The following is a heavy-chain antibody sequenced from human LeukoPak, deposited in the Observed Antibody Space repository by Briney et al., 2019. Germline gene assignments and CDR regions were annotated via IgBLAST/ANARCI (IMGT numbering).Heavy chain of an antibody. CDR2: MNPNSGAT. D-gene: IGHD5-12*01. V-gene: IGHV1-2*02. J-gene: IGHJ4*02. CDR3: ARSGITTIPNFDY. Sequence: GASVKVSCKASGYTFSGYYIHWVRQAPGQGLEWMGWMNPNSGATNNAQKFQGRVTLSRDTFISTAYMELSKLRSDDTAVYYCARSGITTIPNFDYWGQGTLVTVSS. CDR1: GYTFSGYY.